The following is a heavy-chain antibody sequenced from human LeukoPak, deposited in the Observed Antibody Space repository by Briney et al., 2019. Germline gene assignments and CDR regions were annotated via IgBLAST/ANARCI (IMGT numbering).Heavy chain of an antibody. D-gene: IGHD1-26*01. Sequence: GGPLRLSCAAPGFTFSDHAMDWVRQAPGKGLEWVGRIRNKANSYTTEYAASVQGRFTVSRDDSKNSLYLQMNSMKTEDTAVYYCTRLVGANDWGQGTLVTVSS. CDR2: IRNKANSYTT. J-gene: IGHJ4*02. CDR3: TRLVGAND. CDR1: GFTFSDHA. V-gene: IGHV3-72*01.